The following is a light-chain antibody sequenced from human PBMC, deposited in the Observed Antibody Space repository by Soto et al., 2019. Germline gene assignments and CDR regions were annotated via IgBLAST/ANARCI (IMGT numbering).Light chain of an antibody. CDR1: QSISSY. Sequence: DIQMTQSPSSLSASVGDRVTITCRASQSISSYLNWYQQKPGKAPKHLIYAASSLQSGVPSRFSGSGSGTDFTLTISSLQPEDVATYYCQQSYSTPYTFGQGTKLEIK. J-gene: IGKJ2*01. CDR3: QQSYSTPYT. V-gene: IGKV1-39*01. CDR2: AAS.